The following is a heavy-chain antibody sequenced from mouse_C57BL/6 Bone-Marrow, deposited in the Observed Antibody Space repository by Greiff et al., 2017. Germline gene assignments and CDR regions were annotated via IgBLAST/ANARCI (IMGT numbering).Heavy chain of an antibody. D-gene: IGHD4-1*01. CDR1: GFTFSDYG. J-gene: IGHJ2*02. V-gene: IGHV5-17*01. CDR3: ARPLGLSYFDY. CDR2: ISSGSSTI. Sequence: EVKLVESGGGLVKPGGSLKLSCAASGFTFSDYGMHWVRQAPEKGLEWVAYISSGSSTIYYADTVKGRFTLSRDNAKNTLFLQMTSLRSEDTAMYYCARPLGLSYFDYWGQGTSLTVSS.